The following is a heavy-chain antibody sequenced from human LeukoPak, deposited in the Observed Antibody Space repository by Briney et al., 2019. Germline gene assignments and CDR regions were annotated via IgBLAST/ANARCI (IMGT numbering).Heavy chain of an antibody. CDR2: IYHSGST. J-gene: IGHJ5*02. CDR3: ARADNYYDSSGYYSLWFDP. V-gene: IGHV4-30-2*01. D-gene: IGHD3-22*01. CDR1: GGSISSGGSS. Sequence: SETLSLTCAVSGGSISSGGSSWSWIRQPPGKGLEWIGYIYHSGSTYYNPSLKSRVTISVDRSKNQFSLKLSSVTAADTAVYYCARADNYYDSSGYYSLWFDPWGQGTLVTVSS.